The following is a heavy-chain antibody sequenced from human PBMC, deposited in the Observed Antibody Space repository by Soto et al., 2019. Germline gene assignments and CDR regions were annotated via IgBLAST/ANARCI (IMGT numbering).Heavy chain of an antibody. J-gene: IGHJ6*02. CDR3: ARHYYDILTGSNHYYGMDV. V-gene: IGHV5-51*01. CDR1: GYSFTSYW. D-gene: IGHD3-9*01. Sequence: GESLKISCKGSGYSFTSYWIGWVRQMPGKGLEWMGIIYPGDSDTRYSPSFQGQVTISADKSISTAYLQWSSLKASDTAMYYCARHYYDILTGSNHYYGMDVWGQGTTVTVSS. CDR2: IYPGDSDT.